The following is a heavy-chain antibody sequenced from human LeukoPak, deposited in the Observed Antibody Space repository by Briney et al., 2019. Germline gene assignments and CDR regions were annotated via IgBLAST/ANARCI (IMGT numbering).Heavy chain of an antibody. V-gene: IGHV1-46*01. Sequence: ASVKVSCKASGYTFTSYYMHWVRQAPGQGLEWMGIINPGGDRTDFAQKFQGRVTMTKDTSTSTVYMQLSNLGSDDTAVYYCARGYYRLDYWGQGTLVTVSS. CDR1: GYTFTSYY. D-gene: IGHD1-26*01. CDR3: ARGYYRLDY. J-gene: IGHJ4*02. CDR2: INPGGDRT.